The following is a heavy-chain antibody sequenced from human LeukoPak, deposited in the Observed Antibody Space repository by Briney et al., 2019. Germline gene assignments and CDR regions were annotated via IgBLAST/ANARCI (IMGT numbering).Heavy chain of an antibody. CDR1: GFTVSSNY. V-gene: IGHV3-23*01. CDR2: ISGSGGST. D-gene: IGHD3-10*01. CDR3: AKDRFGGLYYYGMDV. Sequence: GGSLRLSCAASGFTVSSNYMSWVRQAPGKGLEWVSAISGSGGSTYYADSVKGRFTISRDNSKNTLYLQMNSLRAEDTAVYYCAKDRFGGLYYYGMDVWGQGTTVTVSS. J-gene: IGHJ6*02.